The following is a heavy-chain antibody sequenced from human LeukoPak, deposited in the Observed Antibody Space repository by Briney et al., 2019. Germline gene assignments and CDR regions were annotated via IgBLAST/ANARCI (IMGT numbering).Heavy chain of an antibody. J-gene: IGHJ5*01. CDR1: GGTFSSYA. CDR3: ARWLSSGYDYPNWFDS. D-gene: IGHD5-12*01. CDR2: IIPIFGTA. V-gene: IGHV1-69*05. Sequence: ASVKVSCKASGGTFSSYAISWVRQAPGQGLEWMGGIIPIFGTANYAQKFQGRVTITTDESTSTAYMELSSLRSEDTAVYYCARWLSSGYDYPNWFDSWGQGTLVTVSS.